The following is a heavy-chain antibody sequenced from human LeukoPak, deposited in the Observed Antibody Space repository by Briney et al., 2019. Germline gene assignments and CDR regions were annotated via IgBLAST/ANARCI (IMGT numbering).Heavy chain of an antibody. CDR2: FDPEDGET. Sequence: ASVKVSCKVSGYTLTELSMHWVRQAPGKGLEWMGGFDPEDGETIYAQKFQGRVTMTEDTSTDTAYMELSSLRSEDTAVYYCATALGIDYDGSGYLSPWGQGTLVTVSS. CDR1: GYTLTELS. V-gene: IGHV1-24*01. CDR3: ATALGIDYDGSGYLSP. J-gene: IGHJ5*02. D-gene: IGHD3-22*01.